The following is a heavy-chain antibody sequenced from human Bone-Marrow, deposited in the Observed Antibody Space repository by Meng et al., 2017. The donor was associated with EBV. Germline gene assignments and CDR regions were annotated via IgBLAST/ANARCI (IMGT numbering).Heavy chain of an antibody. CDR2: VKSQADGGKT. V-gene: IGHV3-15*01. D-gene: IGHD1-1*01. Sequence: LVGAGGGLVKSGGSLRLAWAASGFTFRKAWMSWVRQAPGKGLEWVGRVKSQADGGKTDYTAAVRGRFTISRDDSRNMLYLQINSLQIEDSALYYCATESTTFEYWGLGTLVTVSS. CDR1: GFTFRKAW. CDR3: ATESTTFEY. J-gene: IGHJ4*02.